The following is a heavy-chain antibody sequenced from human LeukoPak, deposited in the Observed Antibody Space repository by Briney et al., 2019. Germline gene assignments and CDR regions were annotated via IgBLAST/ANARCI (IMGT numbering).Heavy chain of an antibody. CDR3: ARGTVTTLLEYFQH. J-gene: IGHJ1*01. CDR2: IKQDGSDK. Sequence: GGSLRLSCAASGFTFSTYWMSWVRQTPGKGLEWVANIKQDGSDKYYVDSVKGRFTISRDNAKNSLYLQMNSLRAEDTAVYYCARGTVTTLLEYFQHWGQGTLVTVSS. V-gene: IGHV3-7*01. CDR1: GFTFSTYW. D-gene: IGHD4-17*01.